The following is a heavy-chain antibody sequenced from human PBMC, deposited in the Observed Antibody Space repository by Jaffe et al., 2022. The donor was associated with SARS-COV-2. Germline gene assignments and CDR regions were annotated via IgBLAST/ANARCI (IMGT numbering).Heavy chain of an antibody. J-gene: IGHJ3*02. CDR3: ARVYRRDVYNYDAFDI. CDR2: IFTGGRT. V-gene: IGHV4-61*02. D-gene: IGHD5-12*01. CDR1: GGSMNSDDYY. Sequence: QVQLQESGPGLVKPSQTLSLTCSVSGGSMNSDDYYWSWIRQPAGQGLEWIGRIFTGGRTDYSPFLKSRVTMSVDTSKNQFSLRLTSVTAADTALYYCARVYRRDVYNYDAFDIWGQGTMVTVSS.